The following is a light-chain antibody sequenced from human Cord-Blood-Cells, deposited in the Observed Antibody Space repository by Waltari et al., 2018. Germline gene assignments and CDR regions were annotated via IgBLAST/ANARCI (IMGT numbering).Light chain of an antibody. J-gene: IGKJ1*01. CDR3: QQDGSSPT. V-gene: IGKV3-20*01. CDR1: QSVSSSY. Sequence: IVLTQPLGTLHLSPGERATLSCRASQSVSSSYLAWYQQKPGQAPRLLIYGASSRATGIPDRFSGSGSGTDFTLTISRLEPEDFAVYYCQQDGSSPTFGQGTKVEIK. CDR2: GAS.